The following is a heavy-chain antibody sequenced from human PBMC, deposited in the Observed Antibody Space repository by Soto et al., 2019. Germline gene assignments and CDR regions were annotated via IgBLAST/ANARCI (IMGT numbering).Heavy chain of an antibody. CDR3: ARDSIVITFGGVIGGNYYYYYGMDV. CDR2: IYYSGST. J-gene: IGHJ6*02. Sequence: SETLSLTCTVSGGSISSYYWSWIRQPPGKGLEWIGYIYYSGSTNYNPSLKSRVTISVDTSKNQFSLKLSSVTAADTAVYYCARDSIVITFGGVIGGNYYYYYGMDVWGQGTTVTVSS. CDR1: GGSISSYY. V-gene: IGHV4-59*01. D-gene: IGHD3-16*02.